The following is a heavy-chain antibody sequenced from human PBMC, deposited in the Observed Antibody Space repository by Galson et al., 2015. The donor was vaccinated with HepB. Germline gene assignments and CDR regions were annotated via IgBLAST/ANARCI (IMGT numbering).Heavy chain of an antibody. CDR2: IKSKTHGGTT. D-gene: IGHD1-7*01. V-gene: IGHV3-15*01. Sequence: SLRLSCAASGFTFTNAWMTWVRQAPGKGLEWVGRIKSKTHGGTTDYAAPVKGTFTISRDDSKNTLYLQMNSLKTEDTAVYYCTTWHGNSEDYWGQGTLVTVSS. J-gene: IGHJ4*02. CDR3: TTWHGNSEDY. CDR1: GFTFTNAW.